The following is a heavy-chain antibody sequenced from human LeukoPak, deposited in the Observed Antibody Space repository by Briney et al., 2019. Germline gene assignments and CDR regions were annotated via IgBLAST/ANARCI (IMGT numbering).Heavy chain of an antibody. CDR2: INPNSGGT. CDR3: ARERGYSYGHDY. J-gene: IGHJ4*02. CDR1: GYTFTGYY. V-gene: IGHV1-2*03. Sequence: GASVKVSCKASGYTFTGYYMHWVQQAPGQGLEWMGWINPNSGGTNYAQKFQGRVTVTRDTSISTAYMELSRPRSDDTAVYYCARERGYSYGHDYWGQGTLVTVSS. D-gene: IGHD5-18*01.